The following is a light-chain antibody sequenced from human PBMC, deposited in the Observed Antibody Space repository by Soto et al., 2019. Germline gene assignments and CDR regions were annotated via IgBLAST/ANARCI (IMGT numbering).Light chain of an antibody. CDR3: QQRSDWEFT. V-gene: IGKV3-11*01. Sequence: EIVLTQSPGTLSLSPGERATLSCRASESVRSYLAWYQQKPGQAPRLLIYNASKRATGIPARFSGSGYGTDFTLTVSSLEPEDFAIYYCQQRSDWEFTFGPGTRVDIK. CDR1: ESVRSY. J-gene: IGKJ3*01. CDR2: NAS.